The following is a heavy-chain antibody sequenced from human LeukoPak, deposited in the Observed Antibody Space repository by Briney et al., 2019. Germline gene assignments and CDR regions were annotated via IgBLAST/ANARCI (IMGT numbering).Heavy chain of an antibody. D-gene: IGHD6-19*01. V-gene: IGHV4-34*01. CDR3: ARGKGSGWTFDY. CDR1: GGSFSGYY. J-gene: IGHJ4*02. Sequence: SETLSLTCAVYGGSFSGYYWTWIRQPPGKGLEWIGEINHSGSTNYNPSLKSRVTISVDTSKDQFSLKLSSVTAADTAVYYCARGKGSGWTFDYWGQGTLVTVSS. CDR2: INHSGST.